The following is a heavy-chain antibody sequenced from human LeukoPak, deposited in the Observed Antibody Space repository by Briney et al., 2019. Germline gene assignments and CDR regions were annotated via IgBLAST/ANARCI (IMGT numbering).Heavy chain of an antibody. V-gene: IGHV4-39*07. J-gene: IGHJ5*02. Sequence: SETLSLTCIVSGGSISSSIYYWAWVRQPPGKGLEWIGTVFYYGATQYSPSLRSRVTISIDTSTNQFSLKLTSVTAADTAVYYCARPYDFWSGGRPFDPWGQGTLVTVSS. CDR2: VFYYGAT. CDR3: ARPYDFWSGGRPFDP. CDR1: GGSISSSIYY. D-gene: IGHD3-3*01.